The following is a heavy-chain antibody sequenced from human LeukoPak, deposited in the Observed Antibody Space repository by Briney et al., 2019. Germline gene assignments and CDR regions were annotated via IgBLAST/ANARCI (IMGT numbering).Heavy chain of an antibody. V-gene: IGHV3-74*01. J-gene: IGHJ4*02. CDR2: IPSDGSRI. Sequence: GGSLRLSCAASGFTFSSYWMHWVRQAPGKGLVWVPRIPSDGSRISYADSVKGRFTISRDNAKNTLYLQMSSLTAEDTAVYFCAKGGAAAGSYHLGTFWGQGTLVTVSS. CDR3: AKGGAAAGSYHLGTF. D-gene: IGHD6-13*01. CDR1: GFTFSSYW.